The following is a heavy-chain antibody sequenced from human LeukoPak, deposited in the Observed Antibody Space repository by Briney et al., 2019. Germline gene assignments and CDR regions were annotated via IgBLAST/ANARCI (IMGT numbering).Heavy chain of an antibody. Sequence: GASVKVSCKASGYTFTGYYMHWVRQAPGQGLEWMGWINPNSGGTNYAQKFQGGVTMTRDTSISTAYMELSRLRSDDTAVYYCARGLYYYDSSGYYYDAFDIRGQGTMVTVSS. CDR1: GYTFTGYY. CDR3: ARGLYYYDSSGYYYDAFDI. CDR2: INPNSGGT. J-gene: IGHJ3*02. D-gene: IGHD3-22*01. V-gene: IGHV1-2*02.